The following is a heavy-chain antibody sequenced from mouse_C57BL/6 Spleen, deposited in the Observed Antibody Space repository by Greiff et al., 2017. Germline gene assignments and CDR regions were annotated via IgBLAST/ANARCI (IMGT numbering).Heavy chain of an antibody. Sequence: QVQLKQSGAELVRPGASVTLSCKASGYTFTDYEMHWVKQTPVHGLEWIGAIDPETGGTDYNQKFKGKAILTADKSSSTAYMELRSLTSDDSAVYYCARGYYGCSYWYFDVWGTGTTVTVSS. CDR2: IDPETGGT. V-gene: IGHV1-15*01. J-gene: IGHJ1*03. CDR1: GYTFTDYE. CDR3: ARGYYGCSYWYFDV. D-gene: IGHD1-1*01.